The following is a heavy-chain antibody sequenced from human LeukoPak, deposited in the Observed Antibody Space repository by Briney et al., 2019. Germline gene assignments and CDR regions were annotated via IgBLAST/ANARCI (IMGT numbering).Heavy chain of an antibody. Sequence: GESLKISCMGSGYSFTSYWIGWVRQMPGKGLEWMGIIYPGDSDTRYSPSFQGQVTISADKSISTAYLQWSSLKASDTAMYYCARGGAGGITMVRGVITQFDYWGQGTPVTVSS. CDR1: GYSFTSYW. V-gene: IGHV5-51*01. CDR2: IYPGDSDT. CDR3: ARGGAGGITMVRGVITQFDY. D-gene: IGHD3-10*01. J-gene: IGHJ4*02.